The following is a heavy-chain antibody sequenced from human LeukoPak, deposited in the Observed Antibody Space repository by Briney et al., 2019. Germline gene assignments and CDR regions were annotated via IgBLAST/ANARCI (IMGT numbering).Heavy chain of an antibody. D-gene: IGHD6-19*01. CDR3: ARGIDTSGWYDFDY. V-gene: IGHV3-11*04. CDR1: GFTFSDYY. J-gene: IGHJ4*02. CDR2: ISSSGSNI. Sequence: GGSPRLSCAASGFTFSDYYMSWIRQAPGKGLEWVSYISSSGSNIYSADSVKGRFTISRDNAKNSLYLQMNSLRAEDTAVSYCARGIDTSGWYDFDYWGQGTLVTVSS.